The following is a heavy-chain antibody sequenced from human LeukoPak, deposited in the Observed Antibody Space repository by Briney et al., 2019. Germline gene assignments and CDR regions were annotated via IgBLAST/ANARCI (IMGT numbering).Heavy chain of an antibody. D-gene: IGHD3-22*01. CDR3: ARDLPYYYDSSGYYLGAFDI. V-gene: IGHV4-59*01. Sequence: PSETLSLTCTVSGGSISSYYWSWIRQPPGKGLEWIGYIYYSGSTNYNPSLKSRATISVDTSKNQFSLKLSSVTAADTAVYYCARDLPYYYDSSGYYLGAFDIWGQGTMVTVPS. J-gene: IGHJ3*02. CDR1: GGSISSYY. CDR2: IYYSGST.